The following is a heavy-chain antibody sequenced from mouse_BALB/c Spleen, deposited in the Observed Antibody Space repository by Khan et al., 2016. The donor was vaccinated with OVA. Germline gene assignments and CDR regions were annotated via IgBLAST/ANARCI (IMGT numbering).Heavy chain of an antibody. D-gene: IGHD1-1*01. J-gene: IGHJ2*01. V-gene: IGHV1-20*02. Sequence: VQLQQSGPELVRPGASVKISCKASGYSFTGYFMNWVMQSHGKGLEWIGRINPHIGETFYNQRFKDKATLTVDDSSHTAHMELRSLASEDSAVYNLTRIYRSDFDYWGQGTTLTVSS. CDR3: TRIYRSDFDY. CDR1: GYSFTGYF. CDR2: INPHIGET.